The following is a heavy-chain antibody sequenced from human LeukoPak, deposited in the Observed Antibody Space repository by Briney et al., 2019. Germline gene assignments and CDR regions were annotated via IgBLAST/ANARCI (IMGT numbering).Heavy chain of an antibody. J-gene: IGHJ3*02. CDR2: IYYSGGT. V-gene: IGHV4-39*01. Sequence: SETLSLTCTVSGGSISSSSYYWGWIRQPPGKGLEWIGSIYYSGGTYYNPSLKSRVTISVDTSKNQFSLKLSSVTAADTAVYYCARPRVPYYYDSSGYHDAFDIWGQGTMVTVSS. D-gene: IGHD3-22*01. CDR1: GGSISSSSYY. CDR3: ARPRVPYYYDSSGYHDAFDI.